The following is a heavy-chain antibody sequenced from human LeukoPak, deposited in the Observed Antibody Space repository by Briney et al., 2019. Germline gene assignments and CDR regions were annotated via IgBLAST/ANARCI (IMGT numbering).Heavy chain of an antibody. CDR3: AKDDLGTDAFDI. J-gene: IGHJ3*02. CDR2: ISGSGGST. Sequence: GGSLRLSCAASGFTFSSYGMSWVRQAPGKGLEWVSAISGSGGSTYYADSVKGRFTISRDNSKNTLYLQMNSLRAEDTAVYYCAKDDLGTDAFDIWGQGTMVTVSS. CDR1: GFTFSSYG. D-gene: IGHD7-27*01. V-gene: IGHV3-23*01.